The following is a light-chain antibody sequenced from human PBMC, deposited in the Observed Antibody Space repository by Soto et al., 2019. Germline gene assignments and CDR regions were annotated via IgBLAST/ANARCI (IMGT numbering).Light chain of an antibody. Sequence: DIKMTQSPSSPPASVDDRVTITCRASQSISNWSACYQHKPGKAPKLLIYDASTLESGVPSRFSGGGFGTDFTLTSSSLQPDDFATYYCQQYSSYSTFGQRTKVDIK. V-gene: IGKV1-5*01. CDR1: QSISNW. J-gene: IGKJ1*01. CDR3: QQYSSYST. CDR2: DAS.